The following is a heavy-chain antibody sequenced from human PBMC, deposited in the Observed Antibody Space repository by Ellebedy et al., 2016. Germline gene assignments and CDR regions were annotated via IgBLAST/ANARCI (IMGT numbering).Heavy chain of an antibody. Sequence: SETLSLTCTVSGGSISTYYWTWIRQPPGKGLEWIGYVHYSGTTNFNPSLRSRVTMSLDTSKNQFSLKLNSVTAADTAVYYCARGISTMNPWGQGTLVTVSS. CDR2: VHYSGTT. D-gene: IGHD2/OR15-2a*01. CDR3: ARGISTMNP. J-gene: IGHJ5*02. CDR1: GGSISTYY. V-gene: IGHV4-59*01.